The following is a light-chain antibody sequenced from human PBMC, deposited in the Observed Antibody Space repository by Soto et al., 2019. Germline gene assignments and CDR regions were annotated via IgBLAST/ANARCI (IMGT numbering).Light chain of an antibody. CDR2: RNN. CDR3: AAWDDGLSGPV. CDR1: SSNIGSNY. J-gene: IGLJ3*02. Sequence: QSVLTQPPSASGTPGQRVTISCSGSSSNIGSNYVYWYQQLPGTAPKLLIYRNNQRPSGVPDRFSGSKSGTSASLAISGLRSEDEADYYCAAWDDGLSGPVFGRGTKLTVL. V-gene: IGLV1-47*01.